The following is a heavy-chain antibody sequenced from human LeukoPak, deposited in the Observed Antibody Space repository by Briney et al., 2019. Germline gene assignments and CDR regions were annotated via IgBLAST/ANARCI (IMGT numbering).Heavy chain of an antibody. Sequence: SETLSLTCTVSGGSINNYCWNWVRQPPGKGLEWIGYIYYSGSTNYNPSLKSRVTISVDTSKNQFSLKLSSVTAADTAVYYCARDGVTYDAFDIWGQGTMVTVSS. D-gene: IGHD2-21*02. J-gene: IGHJ3*02. V-gene: IGHV4-59*01. CDR2: IYYSGST. CDR1: GGSINNYC. CDR3: ARDGVTYDAFDI.